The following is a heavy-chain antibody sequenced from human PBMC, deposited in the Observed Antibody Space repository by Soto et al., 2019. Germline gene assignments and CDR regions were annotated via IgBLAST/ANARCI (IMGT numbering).Heavy chain of an antibody. D-gene: IGHD5-12*01. Sequence: QALLVESGGGVVQPGRSLSLSCAASGFTFKIYALHWVRQAPGKGLEWVAVISFDGDKTYYADSVKGRFTISRDNFINTLSLQMNNLRIEDAGVYFCAREDDYNYRYFNYGLDAWGQGTTVTVSS. CDR3: AREDDYNYRYFNYGLDA. CDR1: GFTFKIYA. J-gene: IGHJ6*02. V-gene: IGHV3-30*03. CDR2: ISFDGDKT.